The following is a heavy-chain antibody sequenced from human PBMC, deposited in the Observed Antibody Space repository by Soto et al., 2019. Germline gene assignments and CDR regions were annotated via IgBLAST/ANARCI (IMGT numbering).Heavy chain of an antibody. CDR2: INAGYGNT. V-gene: IGHV1-3*01. CDR1: GYTFTSYA. CDR3: ARVSGISVAEV. J-gene: IGHJ4*02. D-gene: IGHD6-19*01. Sequence: QVQLVQSGAEVKKPGASVKVSCKASGYTFTSYAMHWVRQAPGQRLEWMGWINAGYGNTKYSQKFQGRVTITRDTSASTAYMELSSLRSEDTAVYYCARVSGISVAEVWGQGTLVTVSS.